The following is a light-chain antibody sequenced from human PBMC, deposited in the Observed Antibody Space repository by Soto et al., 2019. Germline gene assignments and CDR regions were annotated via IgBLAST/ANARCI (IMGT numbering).Light chain of an antibody. V-gene: IGKV3-20*01. J-gene: IGKJ5*01. CDR2: GAS. CDR1: QSVSSSY. CDR3: QQYGSSSSIT. Sequence: EIVLTQSPATLSLSPGKRATLSCRASQSVSSSYLAWYQQKPGQAPRLLIYGASSRATGIPDRFSGSGSGTDFTLTISRLEPEDFAVYYCQQYGSSSSITFGQGTRLEIK.